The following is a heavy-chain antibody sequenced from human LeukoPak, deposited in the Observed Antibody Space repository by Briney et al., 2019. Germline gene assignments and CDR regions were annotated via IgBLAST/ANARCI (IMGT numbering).Heavy chain of an antibody. V-gene: IGHV1-2*02. CDR2: INPNSGGT. Sequence: ASVKVSRKASGYTFTGYYMHWVRQAPGQGLEWMGWINPNSGGTNYAQKFQGRVTMTRDTSISTAYMELSRLRSDDTAVYYCARDPLHSGYDENDYWGQGTLVTVSS. CDR3: ARDPLHSGYDENDY. CDR1: GYTFTGYY. D-gene: IGHD5-12*01. J-gene: IGHJ4*02.